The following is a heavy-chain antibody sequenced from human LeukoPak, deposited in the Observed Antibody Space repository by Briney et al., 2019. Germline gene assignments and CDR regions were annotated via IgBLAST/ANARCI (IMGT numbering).Heavy chain of an antibody. J-gene: IGHJ1*01. D-gene: IGHD6-19*01. V-gene: IGHV3-30*18. CDR2: ISYAGSNK. Sequence: GGSLRLSCAASGFTFSNYGMHWVRQAPGKGLEWVAVISYAGSNKYYVDSVKGRFTISRDNSKNTLYLHMNSLRAEDTAVYYCAKVFRPIAVAGTYFHHWGQGTLVTVSS. CDR3: AKVFRPIAVAGTYFHH. CDR1: GFTFSNYG.